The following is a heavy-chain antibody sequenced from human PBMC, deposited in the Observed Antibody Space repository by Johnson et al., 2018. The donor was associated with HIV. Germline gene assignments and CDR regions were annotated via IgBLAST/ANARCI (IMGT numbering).Heavy chain of an antibody. CDR3: ARDESGYDEGFDAFDI. V-gene: IGHV3-48*04. CDR2: ISSSGNTI. CDR1: GFTFSSYG. J-gene: IGHJ3*02. Sequence: VQLVESGGGVVQPGGSLRLSCAASGFTFSSYGMHWVRQAPGKGLEWVSYISSSGNTIYYADSVKGRFTISRDNAKNSLYLQMNSLRVEDTAVYYCARDESGYDEGFDAFDIWDQGTMVTVSS. D-gene: IGHD5-12*01.